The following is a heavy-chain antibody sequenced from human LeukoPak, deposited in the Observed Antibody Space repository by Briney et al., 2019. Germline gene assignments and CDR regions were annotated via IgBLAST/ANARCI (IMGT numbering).Heavy chain of an antibody. J-gene: IGHJ4*02. D-gene: IGHD5-24*01. CDR3: AGDRRDGYNPTFTIDY. CDR1: GGTFSSYA. Sequence: GASVKVSCKASGGTFSSYAISWVRQAPGQGLEWMGRIIPIFGTANYAQKFQGRVTITADKSTSTAYMELSSLRSEDTAVYYCAGDRRDGYNPTFTIDYWGQGTLVTVFS. CDR2: IIPIFGTA. V-gene: IGHV1-69*06.